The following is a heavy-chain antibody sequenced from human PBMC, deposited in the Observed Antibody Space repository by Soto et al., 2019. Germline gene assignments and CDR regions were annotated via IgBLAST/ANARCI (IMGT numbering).Heavy chain of an antibody. CDR2: IYYSGST. CDR3: ARGAPRGWFDP. CDR1: GGSISSGGYY. Sequence: PSETLSLTCTVSGGSISSGGYYWSWIRQHPGKGLEWIGYIYYSGSTYYNPSLKSRVTISVDTSKNQFSLKLSSVTAADTAVYYCARGAPRGWFDPWGQGTLVTVSS. V-gene: IGHV4-31*03. J-gene: IGHJ5*02.